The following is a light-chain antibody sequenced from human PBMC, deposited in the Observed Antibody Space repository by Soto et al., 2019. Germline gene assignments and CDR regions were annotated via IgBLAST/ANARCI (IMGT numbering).Light chain of an antibody. CDR1: SSNIGAGYD. Sequence: QSVLTQPPSVSGAPGQSVTISCTGSSSNIGAGYDVPWYQQLPGTAPKLLIYGNSNRPSGVTDRFSGAKTGTTASLAITGLLADDEADYYCQSYDTSRSGPGVFGGGTKVTVL. CDR3: QSYDTSRSGPGV. V-gene: IGLV1-40*01. J-gene: IGLJ3*02. CDR2: GNS.